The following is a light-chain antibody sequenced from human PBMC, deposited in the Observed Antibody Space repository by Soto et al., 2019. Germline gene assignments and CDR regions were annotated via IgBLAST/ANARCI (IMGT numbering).Light chain of an antibody. Sequence: QSVLTQPASVSGSPGQSITISCTGTSSDVGGYNYVSWYQQHPGKAPKLMIYDVSNRPSGVSNRFSGSKPGNTASLTISGLQAEDEADYYCSSYTSSSTPYAFGTGTKVTVL. CDR1: SSDVGGYNY. CDR3: SSYTSSSTPYA. V-gene: IGLV2-14*01. CDR2: DVS. J-gene: IGLJ1*01.